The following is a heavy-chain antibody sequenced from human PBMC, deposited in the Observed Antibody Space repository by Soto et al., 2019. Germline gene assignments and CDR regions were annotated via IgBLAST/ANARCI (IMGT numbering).Heavy chain of an antibody. Sequence: GASVKVSCKASGGTFSSYAISWVRQAPGQGLEWMGGIIPIFGTANYAQKFQGRVTITADESTSTAYMELSSLRSEDTAVYYCARSRAGSCYSCPFDYWGQGTLVTVSS. D-gene: IGHD2-15*01. CDR1: GGTFSSYA. CDR2: IIPIFGTA. V-gene: IGHV1-69*13. J-gene: IGHJ4*02. CDR3: ARSRAGSCYSCPFDY.